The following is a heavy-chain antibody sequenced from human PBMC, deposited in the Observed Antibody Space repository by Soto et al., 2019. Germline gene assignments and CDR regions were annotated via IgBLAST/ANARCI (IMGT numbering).Heavy chain of an antibody. CDR2: INPSGGST. Sequence: GXSVKVSCTASGYTFTSYYMHWVRQAPGQGLEWMGIINPSGGSTSYAQKFQGRVTMTRDTSTSTVYMELSSLRSEDTAVYYCAREFGRSSNYYYYYGMDVCGQGTTVTVSS. J-gene: IGHJ6*02. D-gene: IGHD3-16*01. V-gene: IGHV1-46*01. CDR1: GYTFTSYY. CDR3: AREFGRSSNYYYYYGMDV.